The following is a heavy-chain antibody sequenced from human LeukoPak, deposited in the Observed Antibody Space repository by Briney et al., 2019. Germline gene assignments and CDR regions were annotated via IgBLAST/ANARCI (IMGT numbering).Heavy chain of an antibody. Sequence: PGGSLRLSCAASGFTFSSYAMHWVRQAPGKRLEWVAVISYDGSNKYYADSVKGRFTISRDNSKNTLYLQMNSLRAEDTAVYYCASSMYSSGWGPFDYCGQGSLVTVSS. CDR2: ISYDGSNK. CDR1: GFTFSSYA. CDR3: ASSMYSSGWGPFDY. J-gene: IGHJ4*02. D-gene: IGHD6-19*01. V-gene: IGHV3-30-3*01.